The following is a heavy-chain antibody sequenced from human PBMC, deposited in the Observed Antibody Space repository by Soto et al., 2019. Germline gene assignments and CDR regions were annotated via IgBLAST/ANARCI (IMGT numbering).Heavy chain of an antibody. V-gene: IGHV3-48*01. D-gene: IGHD2-8*01. Sequence: GGSLRLSCAASGFTFSSYSMNWVRQAPGKGLEWVSYISSSSSTIYYADSVKGRFTISRDNAKNSLYLQMNSLRAEDTAVYYCARDRLGLYYVGYFDYWGQGTLVTVSS. CDR3: ARDRLGLYYVGYFDY. J-gene: IGHJ4*02. CDR2: ISSSSSTI. CDR1: GFTFSSYS.